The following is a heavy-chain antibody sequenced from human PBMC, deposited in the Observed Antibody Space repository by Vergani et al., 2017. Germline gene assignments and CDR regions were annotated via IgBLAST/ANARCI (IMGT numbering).Heavy chain of an antibody. CDR3: VRTVALWFGETKDGGWFDP. CDR2: IYHTGSA. D-gene: IGHD3-10*01. CDR1: GYSITSGYY. J-gene: IGHJ5*02. Sequence: QVQLLESGPGLLKPSETLSLTCSVSGYSITSGYYWGWIRPPPGRGLEWIGSIYHTGSAYYNPSLKSRVTVPVDTSMNQVSLKLNSVTAADTAVYYCVRTVALWFGETKDGGWFDPWGQGTLVTVTS. V-gene: IGHV4-38-2*01.